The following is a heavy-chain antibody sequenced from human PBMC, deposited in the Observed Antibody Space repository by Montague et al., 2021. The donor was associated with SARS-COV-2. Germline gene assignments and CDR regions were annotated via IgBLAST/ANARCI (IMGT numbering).Heavy chain of an antibody. Sequence: SETLSLTCTVSGGSISSSSYYWGWIRQPPGKGLEWIGRIYYSGSTYYNPSLKSRVTISVDTSKNQFSLKLSPVTAADTAVYYCARHVEDSLTGYYTYWYFDLWGQGTLVTVSS. CDR3: ARHVEDSLTGYYTYWYFDL. CDR2: IYYSGST. D-gene: IGHD3-9*01. V-gene: IGHV4-39*01. J-gene: IGHJ2*01. CDR1: GGSISSSSYY.